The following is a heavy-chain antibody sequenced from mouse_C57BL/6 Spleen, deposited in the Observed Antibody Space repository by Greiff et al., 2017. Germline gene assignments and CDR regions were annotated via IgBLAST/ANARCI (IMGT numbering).Heavy chain of an antibody. D-gene: IGHD2-4*01. CDR2: ISYDGSN. J-gene: IGHJ2*01. Sequence: EVKVEESGPGLVKPSQSLSLTCSVTGYSITSGYYWNWIRQFPGNKLEWMGYISYDGSNNYNPSLKNRISITRDTSKNQFFLKLNSVTTEDTATYYCARRRNDYDEGFNYFDYWGQGTTLTVSS. CDR3: ARRRNDYDEGFNYFDY. CDR1: GYSITSGYY. V-gene: IGHV3-6*01.